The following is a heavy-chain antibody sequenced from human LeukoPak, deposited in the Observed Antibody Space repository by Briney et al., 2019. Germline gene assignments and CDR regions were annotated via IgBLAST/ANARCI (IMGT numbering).Heavy chain of an antibody. CDR2: MNPNSGNT. Sequence: VASVKVSCKASGYTFTSYDINWVRQATGQGLEWMGWMNPNSGNTGYAQKFQGRVTMTRNTSISTAYMELSSLRSEDTAVYYCARRGYYDFWSGYPFDYWGQGTLVTVSS. CDR1: GYTFTSYD. J-gene: IGHJ4*02. CDR3: ARRGYYDFWSGYPFDY. V-gene: IGHV1-8*01. D-gene: IGHD3-3*01.